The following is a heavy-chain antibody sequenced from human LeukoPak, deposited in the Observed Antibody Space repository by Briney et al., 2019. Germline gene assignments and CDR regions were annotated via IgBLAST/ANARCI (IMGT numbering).Heavy chain of an antibody. CDR3: ARHRGGLLWFGELWTGYYMDV. D-gene: IGHD3-10*01. CDR2: IYSSGIT. CDR1: GGSISSRSYY. J-gene: IGHJ6*03. V-gene: IGHV4-39*01. Sequence: SETLSLTCTVSGGSISSRSYYWGWIRQPPGEGLEWIANIYSSGITYQNPSLKSRVTISVDTSKTHFSLKLSSLTAADTAVYYCARHRGGLLWFGELWTGYYMDVWGKGTTVTVSS.